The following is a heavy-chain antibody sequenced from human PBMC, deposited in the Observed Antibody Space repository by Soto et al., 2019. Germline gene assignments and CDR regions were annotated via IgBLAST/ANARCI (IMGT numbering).Heavy chain of an antibody. CDR2: IWYDGSNK. V-gene: IGHV3-33*01. J-gene: IGHJ4*02. Sequence: QVQLVESGGGVVQPGRSLRLSCAASGFTFSSYGMHWVRQAPGKGLEWVAVIWYDGSNKYYADSVKGRFTISRDNSKNTLYLQMNSLRAEDTAVYYCARDPGPRFLEWLPDYWGQGTLVTVSS. CDR1: GFTFSSYG. D-gene: IGHD3-3*01. CDR3: ARDPGPRFLEWLPDY.